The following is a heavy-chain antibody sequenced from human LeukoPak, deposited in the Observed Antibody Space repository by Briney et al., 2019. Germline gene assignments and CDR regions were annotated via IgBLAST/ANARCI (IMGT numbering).Heavy chain of an antibody. CDR3: ARGPGLLGYCSGGSCYGY. D-gene: IGHD2-15*01. J-gene: IGHJ4*02. V-gene: IGHV4-34*01. Sequence: SETLSLACAVYGGSFSGYYWSRIRHPPGKGLEWIGEINHSGSTNYNPSLKSRVTISVDTSKNQFSLKLSSVTAADTAVYYCARGPGLLGYCSGGSCYGYWGQGTLVTVSS. CDR2: INHSGST. CDR1: GGSFSGYY.